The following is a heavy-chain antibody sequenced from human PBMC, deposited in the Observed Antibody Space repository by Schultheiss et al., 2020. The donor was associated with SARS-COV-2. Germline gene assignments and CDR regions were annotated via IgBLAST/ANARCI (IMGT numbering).Heavy chain of an antibody. J-gene: IGHJ4*02. CDR3: AKVGTVTGFDY. CDR1: GFTFSSYW. CDR2: IKQDGSNK. V-gene: IGHV3-7*01. D-gene: IGHD4-17*01. Sequence: GGSLRLSCAASGFTFSSYWMSWVRQAPGKGLEWVANIKQDGSNKYYADSVKGRFTISRDNSKNTLYLQMNSLRAEDTAVYYCAKVGTVTGFDYWGQGTLVTVSS.